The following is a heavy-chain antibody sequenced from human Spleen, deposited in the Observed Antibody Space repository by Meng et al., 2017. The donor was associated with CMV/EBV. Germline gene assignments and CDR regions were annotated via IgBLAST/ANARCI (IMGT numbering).Heavy chain of an antibody. J-gene: IGHJ5*02. Sequence: QLQLQEPGPGLVKPSETLSLPCAVSGDSVSNNHYYWGWIRQPPGKGLEWIGSSDFSGTTRYNPSLMSRVTMSVDTSKNHFSLSLSSVTAADTAVYYCARDHIVSGQGISWGQGTLVTVSS. CDR3: ARDHIVSGQGIS. V-gene: IGHV4-39*07. D-gene: IGHD2-21*01. CDR2: SDFSGTT. CDR1: GDSVSNNHYY.